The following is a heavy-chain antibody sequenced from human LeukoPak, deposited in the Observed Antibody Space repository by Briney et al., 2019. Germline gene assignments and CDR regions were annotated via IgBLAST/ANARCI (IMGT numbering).Heavy chain of an antibody. CDR3: ARAPRWIKGALIAAAAPGGY. CDR1: GFTFNNYT. J-gene: IGHJ4*02. D-gene: IGHD6-13*01. Sequence: PGGSLRLSCAASGFTFNNYTMNWVRQAPGKGLEWVSSISRGSTYIYYADSVKGRFTISRDNAKNSLYLQMNSLRAEDTAVYYCARAPRWIKGALIAAAAPGGYWGQGTLVTVSS. CDR2: ISRGSTYI. V-gene: IGHV3-21*01.